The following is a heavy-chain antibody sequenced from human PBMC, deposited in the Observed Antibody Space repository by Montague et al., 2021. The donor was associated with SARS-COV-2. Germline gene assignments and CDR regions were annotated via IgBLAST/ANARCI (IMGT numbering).Heavy chain of an antibody. V-gene: IGHV4-59*08. CDR2: IIYNGYT. D-gene: IGHD1-1*01. J-gene: IGHJ5*02. CDR1: GGTVRGYY. CDR3: ARHSVSEDGTFFRSYFDP. Sequence: SETLSLTCTVYGGTVRGYYWNWIRQPPGKGLEWIGYIIYNGYTKYNPSLESRVTLSVDTPGNQFFLSLRSVTASDTATYFCARHSVSEDGTFFRSYFDPWGQGAQVIVSS.